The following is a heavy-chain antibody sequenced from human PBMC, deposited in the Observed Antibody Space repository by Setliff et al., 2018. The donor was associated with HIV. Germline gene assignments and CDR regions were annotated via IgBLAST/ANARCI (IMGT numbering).Heavy chain of an antibody. V-gene: IGHV4-4*08. D-gene: IGHD3-10*01. J-gene: IGHJ5*02. CDR1: GGSISSYY. CDR2: IYTRGST. CDR3: ARVCDYGSGNWSDP. Sequence: SETLSLTCTVSGGSISSYYWSWIRQPPGKGLEWIGYIYTRGSTKYNPSLKSRVTISVDTSKNQLSLKLNSVTAADTAVYYCARVCDYGSGNWSDPWGQGTLVTVSS.